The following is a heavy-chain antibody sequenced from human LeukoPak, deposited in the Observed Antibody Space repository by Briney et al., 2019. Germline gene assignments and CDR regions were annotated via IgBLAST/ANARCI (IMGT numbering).Heavy chain of an antibody. D-gene: IGHD3-10*01. J-gene: IGHJ4*02. CDR3: ARHSSTMVRGVTNDY. V-gene: IGHV4-38-2*02. CDR2: IYYSGST. Sequence: SETLSLTCTVSGYSISSGYYWGWIRQPPGKGLEWIGSIYYSGSTYYNPSLKSRVTISVDTSKNQFSLKLSSVTAADTAVYYCARHSSTMVRGVTNDYWGQGTLVTVSS. CDR1: GYSISSGYY.